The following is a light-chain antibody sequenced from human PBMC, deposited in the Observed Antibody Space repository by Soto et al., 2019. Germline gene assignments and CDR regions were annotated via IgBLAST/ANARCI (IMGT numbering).Light chain of an antibody. J-gene: IGLJ3*02. V-gene: IGLV2-23*02. CDR3: CSYVGYSRVL. CDR2: KVN. Sequence: QSALTQPASVSGSPGQSITISCTGTSSDVGSYDVVSWYQQLPGGPPKLIIFKVNERPSGISNRFSGSKSGNTASLTISGLQDEDEADYYCCSYVGYSRVLFGGGTKLTVL. CDR1: SSDVGSYDV.